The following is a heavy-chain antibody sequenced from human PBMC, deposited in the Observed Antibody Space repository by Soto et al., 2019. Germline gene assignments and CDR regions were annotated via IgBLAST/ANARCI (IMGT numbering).Heavy chain of an antibody. CDR3: ARHRLISYYYYYMDV. Sequence: SETLSLTCTVSGGSISSSSYYWGWIRQPPGKGLEWIGSIYYSGSTYYNPSLKSRVTISVDTSKNQFSLKLTSVTAADTAVYYCARHRLISYYYYYMDVWGKGTTVTVSS. J-gene: IGHJ6*03. CDR2: IYYSGST. V-gene: IGHV4-39*01. CDR1: GGSISSSSYY. D-gene: IGHD3-16*01.